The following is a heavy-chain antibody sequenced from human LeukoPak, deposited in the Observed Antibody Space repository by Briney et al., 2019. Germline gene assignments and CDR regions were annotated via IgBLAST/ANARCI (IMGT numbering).Heavy chain of an antibody. CDR3: AKDDSSGWYSFDY. CDR2: IYYSGST. J-gene: IGHJ4*02. CDR1: GGSISSYY. Sequence: SETLSLTCTVSGGSISSYYWSWIRQPPGKGLEWIGYIYYSGSTNYNPSLKSRVTISVDTSKNQFSLKLSSVTAADTAVYYCAKDDSSGWYSFDYWGQGTLVTVSS. V-gene: IGHV4-59*01. D-gene: IGHD6-19*01.